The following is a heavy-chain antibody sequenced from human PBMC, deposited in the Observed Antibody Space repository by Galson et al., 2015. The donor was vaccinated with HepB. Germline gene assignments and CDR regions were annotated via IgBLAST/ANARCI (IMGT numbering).Heavy chain of an antibody. D-gene: IGHD6-6*01. CDR2: ISGSGGGT. V-gene: IGHV3-23*01. CDR3: AKVPRWQLVGPYYFDY. Sequence: SLRLSCAASGFTFSSYAMSWVRQAPGKGLEWVSAISGSGGGTYYADSVKGRFTISRDNSKNTLYLQLNSLRAEDTAVYYCAKVPRWQLVGPYYFDYWGQGTLVTVSS. CDR1: GFTFSSYA. J-gene: IGHJ4*02.